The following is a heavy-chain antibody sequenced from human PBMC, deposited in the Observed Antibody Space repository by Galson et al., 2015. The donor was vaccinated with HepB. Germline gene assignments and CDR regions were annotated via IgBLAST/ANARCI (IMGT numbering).Heavy chain of an antibody. V-gene: IGHV3-30*04. CDR2: ISYDGSNN. D-gene: IGHD3-10*01. CDR3: ARDAGGAYIYYYMYV. CDR1: GFFFGSYP. Sequence: SLRLSCAASGFFFGSYPMHWVRQAPGKGLEWVALISYDGSNNYYADSVRGRFTITRDNSKNTLDLQVNSLRPEDTAVYYCARDAGGAYIYYYMYVWGKGTTVTVSS. J-gene: IGHJ6*03.